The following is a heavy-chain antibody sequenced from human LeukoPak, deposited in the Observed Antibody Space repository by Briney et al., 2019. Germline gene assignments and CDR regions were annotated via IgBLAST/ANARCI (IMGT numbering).Heavy chain of an antibody. CDR2: ISSSGGDT. J-gene: IGHJ4*02. D-gene: IGHD4-23*01. Sequence: GGSLRLSCTASGLILIDSAMTWVRQAPGKGLEWVSAISSSGGDTIYTDSVKGRFTISRDNSKNTLYLQINTLRAEDTAIYYCANGGNSAPLDYWGQGTLVTVSS. CDR1: GLILIDSA. V-gene: IGHV3-23*01. CDR3: ANGGNSAPLDY.